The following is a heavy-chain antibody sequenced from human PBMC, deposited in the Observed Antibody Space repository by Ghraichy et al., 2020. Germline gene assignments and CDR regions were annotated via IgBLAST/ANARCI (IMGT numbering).Heavy chain of an antibody. Sequence: GGSLRLSCAASGFTFSSYAMSWVRQAPGKGLEWVSAISGSGGSTYYADSVKGRFTISRDNSKNTLYLQMNSLRAEDTAVYYCAKSSYSSGWYALDYWGQGTLVTVSS. J-gene: IGHJ4*02. D-gene: IGHD6-19*01. CDR3: AKSSYSSGWYALDY. CDR2: ISGSGGST. CDR1: GFTFSSYA. V-gene: IGHV3-23*01.